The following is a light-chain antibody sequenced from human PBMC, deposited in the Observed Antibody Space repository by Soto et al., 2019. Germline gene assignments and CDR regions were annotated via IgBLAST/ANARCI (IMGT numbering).Light chain of an antibody. J-gene: IGLJ2*01. CDR1: SSDIGAYNY. V-gene: IGLV2-14*03. CDR3: TSCATSTTMI. CDR2: DVN. Sequence: QSALTQPASVSGSPGQSITISCTGTSSDIGAYNYVSWYQQHPGKAPKLMIYDVNNRPSGVSNRFSGSKSGNTASLTISGLQAEDEADYYCTSCATSTTMIFGGGTKLTVL.